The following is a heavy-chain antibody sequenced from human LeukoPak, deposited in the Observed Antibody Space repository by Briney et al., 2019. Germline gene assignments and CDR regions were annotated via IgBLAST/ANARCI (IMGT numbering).Heavy chain of an antibody. V-gene: IGHV4-39*01. J-gene: IGHJ4*02. CDR1: GGSISSSSYY. CDR2: IYYSGST. CDR3: ARHAFRYYDSSGFPDSDY. Sequence: SETLSLTRTVSGGSISSSSYYWGWIRQPPGKGLEWIGSIYYSGSTYYNPSLKSRVTISVDTSKNQFSLKLSSVTAADTAVYYCARHAFRYYDSSGFPDSDYWGQGTLVTVSS. D-gene: IGHD3-22*01.